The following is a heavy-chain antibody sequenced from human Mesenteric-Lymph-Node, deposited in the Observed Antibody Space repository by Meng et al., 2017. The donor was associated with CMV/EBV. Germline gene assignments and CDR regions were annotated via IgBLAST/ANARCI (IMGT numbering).Heavy chain of an antibody. J-gene: IGHJ4*02. CDR1: SFSGYY. Sequence: SFSGYYWSWIRQTPGKGLEWIGEINHSGSTNYNPSLKSRVTISVDTSKNQFSLKLSSVTAADTAVYYCARGVPDIVLMVYAIPVFDYWGQGTLVTVSS. V-gene: IGHV4-34*01. CDR2: INHSGST. D-gene: IGHD2-8*01. CDR3: ARGVPDIVLMVYAIPVFDY.